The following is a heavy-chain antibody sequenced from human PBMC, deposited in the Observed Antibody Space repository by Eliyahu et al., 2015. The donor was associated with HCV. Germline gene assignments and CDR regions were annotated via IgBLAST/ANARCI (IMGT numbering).Heavy chain of an antibody. CDR1: GFTFNSXA. Sequence: EVQLLESGGGLVQPGGSLXXSCAASGFTFNSXAMXWVRQAPGKGXXXVSSISNNDDITYYADSVKGRFTISRDNSKNTLYLQMNSLRAEDTAVYYCAQGRGYYFDSSGYQMGYWGQGSLVTVSS. J-gene: IGHJ4*02. CDR2: ISNNDDIT. D-gene: IGHD3-22*01. CDR3: AQGRGYYFDSSGYQMGY. V-gene: IGHV3-23*01.